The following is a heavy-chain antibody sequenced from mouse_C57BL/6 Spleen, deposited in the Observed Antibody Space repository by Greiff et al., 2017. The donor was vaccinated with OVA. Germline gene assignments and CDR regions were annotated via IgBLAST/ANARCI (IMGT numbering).Heavy chain of an antibody. J-gene: IGHJ2*01. D-gene: IGHD4-1*01. Sequence: QLQQPGAELVKPGASVKLSCKASGYTFTSYWMHWVKQRPGQGLEWIGMIHPNSGSTNYNEKFKSKATLTVDKSSSTAYMQLSSLTSEDSAVYYCARSLWDYYFDYWGQGTTLTVSS. CDR1: GYTFTSYW. CDR3: ARSLWDYYFDY. V-gene: IGHV1-64*01. CDR2: IHPNSGST.